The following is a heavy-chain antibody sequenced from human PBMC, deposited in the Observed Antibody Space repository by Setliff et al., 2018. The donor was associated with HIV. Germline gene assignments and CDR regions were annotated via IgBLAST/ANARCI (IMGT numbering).Heavy chain of an antibody. CDR3: ATKVYCTNGVCLDAFDI. D-gene: IGHD2-8*01. CDR2: IIPNSAGT. V-gene: IGHV1-2*05. CDR1: GYTFTGYF. Sequence: GASVKVSCKASGYTFTGYFIHWVRQAPGQGLEWMGRIIPNSAGTNYAQKFQGRVTMTRDTSISTAYMELSRLRYDDTDVYYCATKVYCTNGVCLDAFDIWGPGTMVTVSS. J-gene: IGHJ3*02.